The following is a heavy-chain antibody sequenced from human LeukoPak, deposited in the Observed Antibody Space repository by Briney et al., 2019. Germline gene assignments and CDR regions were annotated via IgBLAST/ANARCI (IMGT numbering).Heavy chain of an antibody. Sequence: GGSLRLSCTASGFTFGDYAISWFRQAPGKGLEWVGFIRSKAYGGTTEYAASVKGRFTISRDDSKSIAYLQMNSLKTEDTAVYYCTRSYYYDSSGTAGYWGQGTLVTVSS. CDR2: IRSKAYGGTT. CDR3: TRSYYYDSSGTAGY. D-gene: IGHD3-22*01. CDR1: GFTFGDYA. V-gene: IGHV3-49*03. J-gene: IGHJ4*02.